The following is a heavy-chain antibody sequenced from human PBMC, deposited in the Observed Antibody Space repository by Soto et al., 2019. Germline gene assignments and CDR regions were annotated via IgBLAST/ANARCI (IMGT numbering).Heavy chain of an antibody. Sequence: GGSLRLSCAASGFTLSDHYMEWVRQAPGKGLEWVGRSRNKDNSFTTEYAASAKGRFTISRDDSKNSLYLQMNSLKTEDTAVYYCARTETGIPMANWGQGTLVTVSS. J-gene: IGHJ4*02. V-gene: IGHV3-72*01. CDR3: ARTETGIPMAN. CDR2: SRNKDNSFTT. CDR1: GFTLSDHY. D-gene: IGHD6-19*01.